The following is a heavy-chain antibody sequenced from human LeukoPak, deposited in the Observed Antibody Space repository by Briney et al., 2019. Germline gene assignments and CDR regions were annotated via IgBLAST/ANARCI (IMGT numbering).Heavy chain of an antibody. CDR3: ARGVGYSGYEFLDY. V-gene: IGHV3-13*01. CDR1: GFTFSSYD. CDR2: IGTAGDT. D-gene: IGHD5-12*01. Sequence: GGSLRLSCAASGFTFSSYDMHWVRQATGKGLEWVSAIGTAGDTYYPGSVKGRFTISRENAKNSLYLQMNSLRAGDTAAYYCARGVGYSGYEFLDYWGQGTLVTVSS. J-gene: IGHJ4*02.